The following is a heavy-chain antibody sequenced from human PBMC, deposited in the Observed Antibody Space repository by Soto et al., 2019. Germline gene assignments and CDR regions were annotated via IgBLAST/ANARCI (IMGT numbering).Heavy chain of an antibody. Sequence: GASVKVSCKASGGTFSSYAISWVRQAPGQGLEWMGGIIPIFGTANYAQKFQGRATITADESTSTAYMELSSLRSEDTAVYYCARLKGYCSSTSCPTYYYYYGMDVWGQGTTVTVSS. CDR2: IIPIFGTA. V-gene: IGHV1-69*13. J-gene: IGHJ6*02. CDR1: GGTFSSYA. CDR3: ARLKGYCSSTSCPTYYYYYGMDV. D-gene: IGHD2-2*01.